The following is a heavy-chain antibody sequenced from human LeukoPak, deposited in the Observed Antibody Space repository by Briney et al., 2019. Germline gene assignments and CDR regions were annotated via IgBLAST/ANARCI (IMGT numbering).Heavy chain of an antibody. V-gene: IGHV4-59*02. J-gene: IGHJ4*02. CDR3: ARGGPPTVTRFDY. CDR2: IYYSGST. CDR1: GGSVSNYY. Sequence: SETLSLICTVSGGSVSNYYWSWIRQPPGKGLEWIGYIYYSGSTNYNPSLKSRVTMSVDTSKNQFSLKLRSVTAADTAVYYCARGGPPTVTRFDYWGQGTLVTVS. D-gene: IGHD4-17*01.